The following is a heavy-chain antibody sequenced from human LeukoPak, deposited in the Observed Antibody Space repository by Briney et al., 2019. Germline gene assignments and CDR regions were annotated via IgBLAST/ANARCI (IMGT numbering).Heavy chain of an antibody. CDR3: ARRRVDSSSWYRGNWFDP. CDR2: IYHSGST. V-gene: IGHV4-4*02. CDR1: GGSISSSNW. D-gene: IGHD6-13*01. Sequence: PSGTLSLTCAVSGGSISSSNWWSWVRQPPGKGLEWIGEIYHSGSTNYNQSLKSRVTISVDKSKNQFSLKLSSVTAADTAVYYCARRRVDSSSWYRGNWFDPWGQGTLVTVSS. J-gene: IGHJ5*02.